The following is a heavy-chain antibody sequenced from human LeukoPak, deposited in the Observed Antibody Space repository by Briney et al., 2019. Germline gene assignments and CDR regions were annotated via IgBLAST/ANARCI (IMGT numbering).Heavy chain of an antibody. CDR1: GVSFSGYY. V-gene: IGHV4-34*01. CDR2: INHSGST. D-gene: IGHD6-19*01. CDR3: ARDPPSAVAGAYYYYGMDV. J-gene: IGHJ6*02. Sequence: SETLSLTCAVYGVSFSGYYWSWIRQPPGKGLEWIGEINHSGSTNYNPSLKSRVTISVDTSKNQFSLKLSSVTAADTAVYYCARDPPSAVAGAYYYYGMDVWGQGTTVTVSS.